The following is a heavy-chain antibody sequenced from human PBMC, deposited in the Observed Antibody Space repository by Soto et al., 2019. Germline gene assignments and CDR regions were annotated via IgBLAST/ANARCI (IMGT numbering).Heavy chain of an antibody. CDR3: AKAFITLGNSKSCYFDY. CDR1: GFAFNKHA. J-gene: IGHJ4*02. CDR2: IASDGNNK. Sequence: GGSLRLSCAASGFAFNKHAMHWVRQAPGKGLEWVAVIASDGNNKFYADSVKGRFTISRDDSKNTVNLQMDSLRSEDTALYYCAKAFITLGNSKSCYFDYWGQGAPVTVSS. D-gene: IGHD3-22*01. V-gene: IGHV3-30-3*01.